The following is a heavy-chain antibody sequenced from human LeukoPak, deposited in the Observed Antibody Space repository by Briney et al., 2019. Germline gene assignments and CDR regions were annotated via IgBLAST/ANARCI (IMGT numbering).Heavy chain of an antibody. V-gene: IGHV1-24*01. Sequence: ASVKVSCKVSGYTLTELSMHWVRQAPGKGLEWMGGFDPEDGETIYAQKFQGRVTMTEDTSTDTAYMELSSLRSEDTAVYYCATGPMKYSGSYYYYFDYWGQGTLVTVSS. CDR2: FDPEDGET. CDR3: ATGPMKYSGSYYYYFDY. D-gene: IGHD1-26*01. J-gene: IGHJ4*02. CDR1: GYTLTELS.